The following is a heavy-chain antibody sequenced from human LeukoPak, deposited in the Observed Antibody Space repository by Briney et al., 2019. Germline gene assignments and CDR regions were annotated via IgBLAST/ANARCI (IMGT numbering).Heavy chain of an antibody. CDR3: ARAGAARLPGAYYFDY. D-gene: IGHD6-6*01. Sequence: GASVKVSCKASGGTFSSYAISWVRQAPGQGLEWMGGIIPIFGTANYAQKFQGRVTITTDESTSTAYMELSSLRSEDTAVYYCARAGAARLPGAYYFDYWGQGTLVTVSS. CDR2: IIPIFGTA. V-gene: IGHV1-69*05. CDR1: GGTFSSYA. J-gene: IGHJ4*02.